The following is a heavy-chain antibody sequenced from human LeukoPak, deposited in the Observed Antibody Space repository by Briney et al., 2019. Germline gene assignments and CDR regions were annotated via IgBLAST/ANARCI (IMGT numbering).Heavy chain of an antibody. D-gene: IGHD2-15*01. CDR2: MNPNSGNT. CDR3: ARAGPDCSGGSCYSVAYCYGMDV. V-gene: IGHV1-8*01. J-gene: IGHJ6*02. Sequence: GASVKVSCKASGYTFTSYDINWVRQATGQGLEWMGWMNPNSGNTGYAQKFQGRVTMTRNTSISTAYMELSSLRSEDTAVYYCARAGPDCSGGSCYSVAYCYGMDVWGQGTTVTVSS. CDR1: GYTFTSYD.